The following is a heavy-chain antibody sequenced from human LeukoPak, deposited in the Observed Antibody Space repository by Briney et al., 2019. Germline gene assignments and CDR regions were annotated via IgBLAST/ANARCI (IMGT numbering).Heavy chain of an antibody. D-gene: IGHD5-24*01. CDR3: ARRVATIGDDY. Sequence: PGGSLRLSCAASGFTLSSYWMSWVRQAPGKGLEWVANIKQDGSEKYYVDSVKGRFTISRDNAKNSLYLQMNSLRAEDTAVYYCARRVATIGDDYWGQGTLVTVSS. V-gene: IGHV3-7*01. CDR1: GFTLSSYW. CDR2: IKQDGSEK. J-gene: IGHJ4*02.